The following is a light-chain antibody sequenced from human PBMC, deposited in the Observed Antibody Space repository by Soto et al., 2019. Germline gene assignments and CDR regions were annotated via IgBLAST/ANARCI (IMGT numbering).Light chain of an antibody. CDR2: GVS. CDR1: SSDIGGYNY. J-gene: IGLJ2*01. CDR3: SSYKTSSTVVV. Sequence: QSALTQPASVSGSPGQSITISCTGTSSDIGGYNYVSWYQQYPGEAPKLMIFGVSDRPSGVSNRFSGSKSGTTASLTISGLQAEDEADYYCSSYKTSSTVVVFGGGTKVTVL. V-gene: IGLV2-14*01.